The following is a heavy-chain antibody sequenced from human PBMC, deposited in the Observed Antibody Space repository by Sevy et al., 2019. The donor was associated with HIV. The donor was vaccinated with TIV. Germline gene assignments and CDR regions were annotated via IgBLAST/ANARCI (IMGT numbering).Heavy chain of an antibody. Sequence: GGSLRLSCAASGFSFSTHAMHWVRQAPGKGLEWVAVISFDGSDKYYSDSVKGRFTISRDDSKNTLLLQMSSLRAEDTDGYYGARDAGYSTVWYPGYWGQGTLVTVSS. CDR1: GFSFSTHA. V-gene: IGHV3-30*03. CDR2: ISFDGSDK. D-gene: IGHD6-19*01. J-gene: IGHJ4*02. CDR3: ARDAGYSTVWYPGY.